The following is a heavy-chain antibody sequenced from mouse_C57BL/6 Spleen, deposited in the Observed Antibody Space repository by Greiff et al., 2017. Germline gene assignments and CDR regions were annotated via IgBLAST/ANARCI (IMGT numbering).Heavy chain of an antibody. V-gene: IGHV1-69*01. CDR2: IDPSDSYT. CDR3: ATRQLRLLFDY. Sequence: VQLQQPGAELVMPGASVKLSCKASGYTFTSYWMHWVKQRPGQGLEWIGEIDPSDSYTNYNQKFKGKSTLTVDKSSSTAYMQLSSLTSEDSAVYYCATRQLRLLFDYWGQGTTLTVSS. D-gene: IGHD3-2*02. J-gene: IGHJ2*01. CDR1: GYTFTSYW.